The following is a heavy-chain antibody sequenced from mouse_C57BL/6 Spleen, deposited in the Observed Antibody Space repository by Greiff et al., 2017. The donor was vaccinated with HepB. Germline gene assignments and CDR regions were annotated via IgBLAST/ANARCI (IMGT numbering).Heavy chain of an antibody. CDR3: ARKGIYYDYDRFAY. CDR1: GYTFTDYN. D-gene: IGHD2-4*01. CDR2: INPNNGGT. J-gene: IGHJ3*01. Sequence: VQLKESGPELVKPGASVKIPCKASGYTFTDYNMDWVKQSHGKSLEWIGDINPNNGGTIYNQKFKGKATLTVDKSSSTAYMELRSLTSEDTAVYYCARKGIYYDYDRFAYWGQGTLVTVSA. V-gene: IGHV1-18*01.